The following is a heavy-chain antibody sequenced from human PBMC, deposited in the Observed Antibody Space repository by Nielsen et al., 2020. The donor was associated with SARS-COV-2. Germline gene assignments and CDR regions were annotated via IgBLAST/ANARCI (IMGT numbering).Heavy chain of an antibody. CDR1: GFTVSSNY. J-gene: IGHJ6*02. Sequence: GGSLRLSCAASGFTVSSNYMSWVRQAPGKGLEWASVIYSGGSTYCADSVKGRFTISRDNSKNTLYLQMNSLRAEDTAVYYCARDRYQMVERVVPAASYYYYYGMDIWGQGTTVTVSS. CDR2: IYSGGST. D-gene: IGHD2-2*01. V-gene: IGHV3-53*01. CDR3: ARDRYQMVERVVPAASYYYYYGMDI.